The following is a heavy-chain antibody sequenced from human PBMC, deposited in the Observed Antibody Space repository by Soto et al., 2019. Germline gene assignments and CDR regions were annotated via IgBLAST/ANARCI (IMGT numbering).Heavy chain of an antibody. CDR3: VRDRDGGWFHMDV. Sequence: QVQLVESRGGVVQPGRSLRLSCVGSGFPFWHYGMHWVRQAPGKGLEWVAVIWSDGKKESYADFVKGRFAISRDNFKDTLYLQMNSLRAEDTAVYYCVRDRDGGWFHMDVWGQGTTVTVSS. CDR1: GFPFWHYG. CDR2: IWSDGKKE. V-gene: IGHV3-33*01. J-gene: IGHJ6*02. D-gene: IGHD6-19*01.